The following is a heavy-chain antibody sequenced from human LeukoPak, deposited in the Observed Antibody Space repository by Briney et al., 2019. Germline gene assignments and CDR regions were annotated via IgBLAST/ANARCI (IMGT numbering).Heavy chain of an antibody. Sequence: PGGSLRLSCAASGFTFSSYWMSWVRQAPGKGLEWVANIKQDGSEKYYVDSVKGRFTISRDNAKNSLYLQMNSLRAEDTAVYYCARGPAPSVARSVYYYGMDVWGQGTTVTVSS. V-gene: IGHV3-7*01. J-gene: IGHJ6*02. D-gene: IGHD4-23*01. CDR3: ARGPAPSVARSVYYYGMDV. CDR1: GFTFSSYW. CDR2: IKQDGSEK.